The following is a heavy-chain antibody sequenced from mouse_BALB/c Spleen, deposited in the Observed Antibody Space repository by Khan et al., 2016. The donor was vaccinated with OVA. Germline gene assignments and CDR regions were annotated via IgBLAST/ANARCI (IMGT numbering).Heavy chain of an antibody. J-gene: IGHJ4*01. CDR2: ISYSGST. CDR1: GYSITSDYA. D-gene: IGHD1-1*01. V-gene: IGHV3-2*02. CDR3: AREGSRYNYAMDY. Sequence: VQLKESGPGLVKPSQSLSLTCTVTGYSITSDYAWNWIRQFPGNKLEWMGYISYSGSTSYNPSLKSRISITRDTSKNPFFLQLNSVTTEDTATYYCAREGSRYNYAMDYWGQGTAVTVSS.